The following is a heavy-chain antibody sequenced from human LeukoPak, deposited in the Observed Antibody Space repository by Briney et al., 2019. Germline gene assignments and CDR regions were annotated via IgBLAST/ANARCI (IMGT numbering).Heavy chain of an antibody. Sequence: PGGSLRLSCAASGFTLSSFSMHWVRQSPGRGLEYVSAINYKGGTTHYADSVKGRFTISRDNSKNTLYLQMASLRDEDMGVYYCARVGPATAFDYWGQGTQVTVSS. CDR1: GFTLSSFS. CDR2: INYKGGTT. V-gene: IGHV3-64*02. J-gene: IGHJ4*02. CDR3: ARVGPATAFDY.